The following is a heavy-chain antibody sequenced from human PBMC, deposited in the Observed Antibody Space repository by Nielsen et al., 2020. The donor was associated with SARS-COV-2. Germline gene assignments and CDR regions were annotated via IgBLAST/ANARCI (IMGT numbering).Heavy chain of an antibody. CDR1: GGSITNYY. CDR2: IYYTGST. Sequence: SETLSLTCRVSGGSITNYYWSWIRQPPGKGLEWIGYIYYTGSTNYNPSLKSRVTISVDRSKNQFSLRLSSVTAADTAVYFCARGCALGDDWGQGTLITVSS. CDR3: ARGCALGDD. D-gene: IGHD3-16*01. V-gene: IGHV4-59*01. J-gene: IGHJ4*02.